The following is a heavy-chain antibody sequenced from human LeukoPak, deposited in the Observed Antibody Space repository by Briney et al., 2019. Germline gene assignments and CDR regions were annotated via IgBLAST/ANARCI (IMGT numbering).Heavy chain of an antibody. CDR1: GFTFSSYG. Sequence: SGGSLTLSCAASGFTFSSYGMHWVRHAPGKGLVWVAFIRYDGSKEYHADSVKGRLTISRVKSKNTLDLQMNSLRAEDTAVYYGAREDPGYCRGGSCYGGAFDIWGQGTIVTVSS. D-gene: IGHD2-15*01. CDR2: IRYDGSKE. V-gene: IGHV3-30*02. CDR3: AREDPGYCRGGSCYGGAFDI. J-gene: IGHJ3*02.